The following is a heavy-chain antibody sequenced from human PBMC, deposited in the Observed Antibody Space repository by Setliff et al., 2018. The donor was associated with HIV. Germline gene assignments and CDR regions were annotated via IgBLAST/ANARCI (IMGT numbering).Heavy chain of an antibody. J-gene: IGHJ4*02. CDR3: ARGRYNGDSYSGGFYYFDH. CDR2: INDNGGA. Sequence: PSETLSLTCAVFGGSFSGYYWSWIRQPPGKGLEWIGHINDNGGANYNPSLTTRATISVATPKNQFFLELTSVTAADTAVYYCARGRYNGDSYSGGFYYFDHWDQGSLVTVSS. CDR1: GGSFSGYY. D-gene: IGHD1-1*01. V-gene: IGHV4-34*01.